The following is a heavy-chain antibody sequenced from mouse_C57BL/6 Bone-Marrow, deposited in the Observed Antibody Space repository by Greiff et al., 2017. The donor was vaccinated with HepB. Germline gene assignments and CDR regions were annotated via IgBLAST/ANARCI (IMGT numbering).Heavy chain of an antibody. J-gene: IGHJ1*03. CDR1: GFTFSDYY. D-gene: IGHD1-1*01. V-gene: IGHV5-16*01. Sequence: EVQLVESEGGLVQPGSSMKLSCTASGFTFSDYYMAWVRQVPEKGLEWVANINYECSSTYYLDSLKSRFIISRDNAKNILYLQMSSLKSEDTATYYCARDPLYYYGSSHWYFDVWGTGTTVTVSS. CDR2: INYECSST. CDR3: ARDPLYYYGSSHWYFDV.